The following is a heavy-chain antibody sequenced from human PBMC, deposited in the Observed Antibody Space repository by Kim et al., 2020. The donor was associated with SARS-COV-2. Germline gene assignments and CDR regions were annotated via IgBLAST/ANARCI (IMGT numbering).Heavy chain of an antibody. D-gene: IGHD3-16*01. J-gene: IGHJ4*02. CDR3: ASGRSGGQIGY. V-gene: IGHV6-1*01. CDR2: N. Sequence: NDYAIAVKSRIIINSDTSKNQVSLQLNSVTPEDTAVYYCASGRSGGQIGYWGQGTLVTVSS.